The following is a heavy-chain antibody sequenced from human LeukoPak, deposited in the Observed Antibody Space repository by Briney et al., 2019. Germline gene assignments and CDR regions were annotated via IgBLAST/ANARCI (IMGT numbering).Heavy chain of an antibody. CDR1: GGSISSGSYY. V-gene: IGHV4-61*02. J-gene: IGHJ4*02. Sequence: PSQTLSLTCTVSGGSISSGSYYWSWIRQPAGKGLEWIGRIYTSGSTNYNPSLKSRVTISVDTSKNQFSLKLSSVTAADTAVYYCARGVRGYDILTGYFLLPVFDYWGQGTLVTVSS. CDR3: ARGVRGYDILTGYFLLPVFDY. CDR2: IYTSGST. D-gene: IGHD3-9*01.